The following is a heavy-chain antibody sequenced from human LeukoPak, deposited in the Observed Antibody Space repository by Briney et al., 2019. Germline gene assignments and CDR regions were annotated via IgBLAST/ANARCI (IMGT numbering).Heavy chain of an antibody. CDR3: ARGTSSGLFDC. Sequence: SETLSLTCAVYGRSFSGYYWSWIRQPPGKGLEWIGEINHSGSTNYNPSLKSRVTISVDTSKNQFSLKLSSVTAADTAVYYCARGTSSGLFDCWGQGTLVTVSS. V-gene: IGHV4-34*01. D-gene: IGHD3-22*01. CDR1: GRSFSGYY. J-gene: IGHJ4*02. CDR2: INHSGST.